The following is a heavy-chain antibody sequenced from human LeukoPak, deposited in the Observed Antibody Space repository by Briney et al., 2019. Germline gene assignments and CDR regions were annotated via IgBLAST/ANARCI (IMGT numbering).Heavy chain of an antibody. CDR1: GDSMSGYY. CDR2: MYYSGTT. D-gene: IGHD3-10*01. V-gene: IGHV4-59*08. CDR3: ARHDDYPGFGRGFDP. J-gene: IGHJ5*02. Sequence: SETLSLTCSVSGDSMSGYYWSWIRQPPGKGLEWIGYMYYSGTTSYNPSLNSRVTISADTSKNHFSLKLSSVTAADTAVYYCARHDDYPGFGRGFDPWGQGSLGTVTS.